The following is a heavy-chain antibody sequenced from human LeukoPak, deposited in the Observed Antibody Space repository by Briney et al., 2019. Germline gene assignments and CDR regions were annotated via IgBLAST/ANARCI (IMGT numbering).Heavy chain of an antibody. V-gene: IGHV4-38-2*02. Sequence: PSETLSLTCTVSGFSISSGYFWGWIRQPPGQGLEWNGSIFHSGSTYYNPSLRSRVTISVDTSNNQFSLKLSSVTAADTAVYYCARAGGGSGYDSRYFDYWGQGTLVTVSS. CDR2: IFHSGST. CDR1: GFSISSGYF. D-gene: IGHD5-12*01. CDR3: ARAGGGSGYDSRYFDY. J-gene: IGHJ4*02.